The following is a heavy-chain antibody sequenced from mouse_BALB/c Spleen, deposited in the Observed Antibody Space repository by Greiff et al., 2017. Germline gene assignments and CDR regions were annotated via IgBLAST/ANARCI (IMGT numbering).Heavy chain of an antibody. V-gene: IGHV1-7*01. D-gene: IGHD2-3*01. Sequence: VQLQQSGAELAKPGASVKMSCKASGYTFTSYWMHWVKQRPGQGLEWIGYINPSTGYTEYNQKFKDKATLTADKSSSTAYMQLSSLTSEDSAVYYCARDDGNYEPYWGQGTLVTVSA. CDR2: INPSTGYT. CDR1: GYTFTSYW. CDR3: ARDDGNYEPY. J-gene: IGHJ3*01.